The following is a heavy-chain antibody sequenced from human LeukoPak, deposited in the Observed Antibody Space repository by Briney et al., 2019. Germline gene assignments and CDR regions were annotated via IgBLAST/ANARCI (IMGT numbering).Heavy chain of an antibody. CDR3: ARGGGDGYNYRFDY. V-gene: IGHV1-69*04. CDR1: GGTFSSYA. D-gene: IGHD5-24*01. CDR2: IIPIFGIA. J-gene: IGHJ4*02. Sequence: SVKVSCKASGGTFSSYAISWVRQAPGHRLEWMGRIIPIFGIANYAQNFQGRVTITADKSTSTANMELSSLRSEDTAVYYCARGGGDGYNYRFDYCGQGTLVTVSS.